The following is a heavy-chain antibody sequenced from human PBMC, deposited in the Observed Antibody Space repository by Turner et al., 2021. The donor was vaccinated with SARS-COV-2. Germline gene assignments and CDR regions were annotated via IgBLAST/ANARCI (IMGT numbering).Heavy chain of an antibody. CDR1: GGSLSSRNYY. CDR2: IYYSGST. Sequence: QLQLQESGPGLVKPSETLSLTCTVSGGSLSSRNYYWGGIRQPPGKGLELIGSIYYSGSTYYNPSLKIRVTISVDTSKNQFSQKLSSVTAADTAVYYCARLLNPGSYYYYYYGMDVWGQGTTVTVSS. D-gene: IGHD3-10*01. V-gene: IGHV4-39*01. J-gene: IGHJ6*02. CDR3: ARLLNPGSYYYYYYGMDV.